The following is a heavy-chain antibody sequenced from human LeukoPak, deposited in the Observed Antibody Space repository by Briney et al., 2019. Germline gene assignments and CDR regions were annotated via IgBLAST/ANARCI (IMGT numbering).Heavy chain of an antibody. CDR3: ARTRLAAAGSFSH. J-gene: IGHJ4*02. CDR1: GFTFTSSA. Sequence: SVKVSCKASGFTFTSSAMQWVRQARGQRLEWIGWIVVGSGNTNYAQKFQERVTITRDMSTSTAYMELSSLRSEDTAVYYCARTRLAAAGSFSHWGQGTPVTVSS. V-gene: IGHV1-58*02. D-gene: IGHD6-13*01. CDR2: IVVGSGNT.